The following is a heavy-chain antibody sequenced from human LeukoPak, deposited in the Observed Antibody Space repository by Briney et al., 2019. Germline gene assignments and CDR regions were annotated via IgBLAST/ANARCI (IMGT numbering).Heavy chain of an antibody. CDR3: ARAPSPGYLGPMYYFDY. Sequence: GGSLRLSCAASGFTFSDYYMTWIRQAPGKGLEWVSYISSSSSTIYYADSVKGRFTISRDNAKNSLYLQMNSLRAEDTAVYYCARAPSPGYLGPMYYFDYWGQGTLVTVSS. CDR2: ISSSSSTI. J-gene: IGHJ4*02. V-gene: IGHV3-11*04. CDR1: GFTFSDYY. D-gene: IGHD1-1*01.